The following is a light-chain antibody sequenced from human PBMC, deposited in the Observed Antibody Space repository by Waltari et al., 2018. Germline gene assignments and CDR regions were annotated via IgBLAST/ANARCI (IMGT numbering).Light chain of an antibody. V-gene: IGKV1-5*03. Sequence: DIQMTQSPSTLSASVGDRFTITSRASQSLSKWLAWYQQKPGKAPKPLIYKASTVESGIPSRFSDSGAGTEFTLTISSLQPDDFATYYCQQYNSDSLLTFGGGTKVEIK. CDR2: KAS. CDR3: QQYNSDSLLT. J-gene: IGKJ4*01. CDR1: QSLSKW.